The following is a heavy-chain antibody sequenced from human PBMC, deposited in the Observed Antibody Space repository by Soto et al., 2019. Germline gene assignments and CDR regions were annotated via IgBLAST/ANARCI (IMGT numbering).Heavy chain of an antibody. Sequence: PSETLSLTCTVSGGSISSYYWSWIRQPPGKGLEWIGYIYDSGFTYYNPSLKSRVTISVDRSKNQFSLKLSSVTAADTAVYYCARAHYGDFGYGMDVWGQGTTVTVSS. J-gene: IGHJ6*02. D-gene: IGHD4-17*01. V-gene: IGHV4-59*12. CDR3: ARAHYGDFGYGMDV. CDR2: IYDSGFT. CDR1: GGSISSYY.